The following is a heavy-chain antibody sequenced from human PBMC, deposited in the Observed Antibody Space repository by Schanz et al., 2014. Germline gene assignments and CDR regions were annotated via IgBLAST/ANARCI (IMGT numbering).Heavy chain of an antibody. CDR3: ARGGGPEDVFDI. D-gene: IGHD5-12*01. CDR2: ISAYNGDT. J-gene: IGHJ3*02. CDR1: GYTFISYG. Sequence: QVQLVQSGAEVKKPGASVKVSCKASGYTFISYGIKWVRQAPGQGLEWMGWISAYNGDTNYALKLQGRVTMTTDTSTSTSYMELTSLRSDDTAVFYCARGGGPEDVFDIWGQGTILTVSS. V-gene: IGHV1-18*01.